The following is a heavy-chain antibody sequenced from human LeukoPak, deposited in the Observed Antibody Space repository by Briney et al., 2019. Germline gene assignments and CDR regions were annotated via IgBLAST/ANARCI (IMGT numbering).Heavy chain of an antibody. CDR2: IYYSGST. D-gene: IGHD6-13*01. CDR1: GGSISSYY. J-gene: IGHJ4*02. Sequence: SETLSLTCTVSGGSISSYYWSWIRQPPGKGLEWIGYIYYSGSTNYNPSLKSRVTISVDTSKNQFSLKLSSVTAADTAVYSCARGTYSSSVDYWGQGTLVTVSS. CDR3: ARGTYSSSVDY. V-gene: IGHV4-59*01.